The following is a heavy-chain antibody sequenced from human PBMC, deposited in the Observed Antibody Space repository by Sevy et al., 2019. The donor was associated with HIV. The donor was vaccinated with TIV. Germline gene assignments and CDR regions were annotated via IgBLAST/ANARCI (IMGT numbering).Heavy chain of an antibody. J-gene: IGHJ4*02. V-gene: IGHV4-59*08. CDR1: GGSITSLY. CDR3: AGENAWGRGYS. CDR2: IYYNGHI. Sequence: SETLSLTCTVSGGSITSLYWNWIRQPPGKGLGGIGNIYYNGHINYNPSLKSRVTLSLDTSKNQFSLRLSSVTAADTAMYYCAGENAWGRGYSWGQGTLVTVSS. D-gene: IGHD1-26*01.